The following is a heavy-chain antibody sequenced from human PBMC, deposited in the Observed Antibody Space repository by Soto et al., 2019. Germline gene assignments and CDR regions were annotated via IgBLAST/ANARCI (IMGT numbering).Heavy chain of an antibody. J-gene: IGHJ4*02. CDR1: GYTFTSYY. CDR3: ARDRMNDY. V-gene: IGHV1-46*01. Sequence: ASVKVFCKASGYTFTSYYMNWVRQAPGQGLEWMGIINPSGGSTTYTQKFQGRVTMTRDTSTSTVYMELSSLRSEDTAVYYCARDRMNDYWGQGTLVTVSS. CDR2: INPSGGST.